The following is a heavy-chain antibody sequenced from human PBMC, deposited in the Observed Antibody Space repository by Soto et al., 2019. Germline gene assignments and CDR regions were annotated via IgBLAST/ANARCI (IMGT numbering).Heavy chain of an antibody. D-gene: IGHD3-16*02. J-gene: IGHJ5*02. CDR1: GGTFSSYA. Sequence: QVQLVQSGAEVKKPGSSVKVSCKASGGTFSSYAISWVRQAPGQGLEWMGGIIPIFGTANYAQKFQGRVTIPADESPSTAYMELSSRGSGDRAVYYCAGYLGGGVIVGRFDPWGQGTLVTVSS. CDR2: IIPIFGTA. V-gene: IGHV1-69*12. CDR3: AGYLGGGVIVGRFDP.